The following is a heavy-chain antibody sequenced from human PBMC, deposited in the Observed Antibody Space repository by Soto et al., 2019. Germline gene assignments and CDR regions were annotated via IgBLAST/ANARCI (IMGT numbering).Heavy chain of an antibody. CDR1: GGTFSSYA. CDR2: IIPIFGTA. Sequence: QVQLVQSGAEVKKPGSSVKVSCKASGGTFSSYAISWVRQAPGQGLEWMGGIIPIFGTANYAQKFQGRVTITADKSTSTAYMELSSLRSEDTAVYYCARASREGITMIVEGLVDFWGQGTLVTVSS. D-gene: IGHD3-22*01. CDR3: ARASREGITMIVEGLVDF. J-gene: IGHJ4*02. V-gene: IGHV1-69*06.